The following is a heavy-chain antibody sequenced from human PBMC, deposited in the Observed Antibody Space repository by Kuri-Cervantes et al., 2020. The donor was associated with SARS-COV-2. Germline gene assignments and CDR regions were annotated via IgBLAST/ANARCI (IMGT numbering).Heavy chain of an antibody. V-gene: IGHV1-2*02. Sequence: ASVKVSCKTSGYTFTGYYIHWVRQAPGQGLEWMGWINPDSGGSNFAQKFQGRVTMTRDTSITTAFMELSSLRSDDTAVYYCARGGYRAFDIWGLGTMVTVSS. D-gene: IGHD5-12*01. CDR2: INPDSGGS. CDR1: GYTFTGYY. CDR3: ARGGYRAFDI. J-gene: IGHJ3*02.